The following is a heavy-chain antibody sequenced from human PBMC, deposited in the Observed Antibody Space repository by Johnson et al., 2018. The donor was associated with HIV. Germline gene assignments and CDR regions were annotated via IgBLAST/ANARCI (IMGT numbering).Heavy chain of an antibody. D-gene: IGHD2-15*01. CDR3: AKDHPVVAERTGAFDI. J-gene: IGHJ3*02. CDR2: IRYDGSNK. V-gene: IGHV3-30*02. Sequence: QVQLVESGGVVVQPGGSLRLSCAASGFTFSSYGMHWVRQAPGKGLEWVAFIRYDGSNKYYADSVKGRFTISRDNSKNTLYLQMNSLRAEDTAVYYCAKDHPVVAERTGAFDIWGQGTMVTVSS. CDR1: GFTFSSYG.